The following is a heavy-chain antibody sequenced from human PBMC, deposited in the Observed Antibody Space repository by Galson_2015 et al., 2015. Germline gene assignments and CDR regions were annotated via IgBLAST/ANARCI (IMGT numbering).Heavy chain of an antibody. J-gene: IGHJ4*02. Sequence: RLSCAASGFTFSSYGMHWVRQAPGKGLAWVAVISYDGSNKYYADSVKGRFTISRDNSKNTLYLQMNSLRAEDTAVYYCAKEGVVVTKWGYYFDYWGQGTLVTVSS. D-gene: IGHD3-22*01. CDR1: GFTFSSYG. V-gene: IGHV3-30*18. CDR3: AKEGVVVTKWGYYFDY. CDR2: ISYDGSNK.